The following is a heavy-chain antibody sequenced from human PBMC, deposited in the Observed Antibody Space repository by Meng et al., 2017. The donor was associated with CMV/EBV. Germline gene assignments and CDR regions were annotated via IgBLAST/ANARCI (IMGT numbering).Heavy chain of an antibody. CDR3: ARDQPGDGYNESAFDI. Sequence: GESLKISCAASGFTFSSYWMSWVRQAPGKGLEWVANIKQDGSEKYYVDSVKGRFTISRDNAKNSLYLQMNSLRAEDTAVYYCARDQPGDGYNESAFDIWGQGTMVTVSS. V-gene: IGHV3-7*01. J-gene: IGHJ3*02. CDR2: IKQDGSEK. CDR1: GFTFSSYW. D-gene: IGHD5-24*01.